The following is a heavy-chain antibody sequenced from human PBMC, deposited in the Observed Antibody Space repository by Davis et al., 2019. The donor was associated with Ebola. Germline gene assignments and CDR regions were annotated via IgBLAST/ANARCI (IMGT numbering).Heavy chain of an antibody. V-gene: IGHV3-30*03. CDR3: ARGGGTTWFAH. D-gene: IGHD1-14*01. Sequence: GGSLRLSCAASGFTFSSYGIHWVRQAPGKGLEWVALISYDGSNKYYADSVKGRFTISRDNSKNTMYLQMSSLRGEDTAIYYCARGGGTTWFAHWGQGTLVTVSS. CDR2: ISYDGSNK. CDR1: GFTFSSYG. J-gene: IGHJ5*02.